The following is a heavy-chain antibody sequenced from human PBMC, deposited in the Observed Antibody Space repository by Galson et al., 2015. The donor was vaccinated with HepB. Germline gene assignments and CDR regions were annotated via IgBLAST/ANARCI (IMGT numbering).Heavy chain of an antibody. J-gene: IGHJ4*02. V-gene: IGHV3-7*03. Sequence: SLRLSCAASGFIFSNYWMTWVRQAPGKGLEWVANIRQDGRDKYYVDSVKGRFTISRDNAENSVYLQMNSLRAEDTAVYYCARDPGSRFDFWGQGTLVTVSS. CDR3: ARDPGSRFDF. D-gene: IGHD3-10*01. CDR2: IRQDGRDK. CDR1: GFIFSNYW.